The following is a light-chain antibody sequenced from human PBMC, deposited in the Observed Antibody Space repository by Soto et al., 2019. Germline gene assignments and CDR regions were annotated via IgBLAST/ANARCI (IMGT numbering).Light chain of an antibody. J-gene: IGLJ3*02. Sequence: QAVVTREPSLTVSPGGTVTLTCASSTGAVTSGYYPIWFQQKPGQAPWALIYSTSNKHSWTPDRFSGSLLGDKAALTVSGVQPEDEADYYCLLHYGGARVFGGGTKLTVL. CDR3: LLHYGGARV. CDR1: TGAVTSGYY. CDR2: STS. V-gene: IGLV7-43*01.